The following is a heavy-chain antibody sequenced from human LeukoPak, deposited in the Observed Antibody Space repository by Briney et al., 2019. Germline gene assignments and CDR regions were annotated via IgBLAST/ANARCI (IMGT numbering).Heavy chain of an antibody. Sequence: GGSLRLSCVASGVTLSNYAMSWARQAPGKGLEWVSAISGSGGSTYYADSVKGRFTISRDNSKNTLYLQMNSLRAEDTAVYYCAKDPRGDYGDYWGQGTLVTVSS. D-gene: IGHD4-17*01. CDR3: AKDPRGDYGDY. V-gene: IGHV3-23*01. CDR1: GVTLSNYA. J-gene: IGHJ4*02. CDR2: ISGSGGST.